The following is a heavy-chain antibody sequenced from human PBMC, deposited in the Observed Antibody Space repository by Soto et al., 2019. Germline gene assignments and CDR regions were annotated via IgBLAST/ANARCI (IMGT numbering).Heavy chain of an antibody. J-gene: IGHJ5*02. V-gene: IGHV4-4*02. CDR2: IYHSGST. CDR1: GGSISSSNW. CDR3: ARVVYGGNSGWFDP. D-gene: IGHD4-17*01. Sequence: QVQLQESGPGLVKPLGTLSLTCAVSGGSISSSNWWSWVRQPPGKGLEWIGEIYHSGSTNYNPSLKRRVTISVDKSTNQFSLKLSSVTATDTAVYYCARVVYGGNSGWFDPWGQGTLVTVSS.